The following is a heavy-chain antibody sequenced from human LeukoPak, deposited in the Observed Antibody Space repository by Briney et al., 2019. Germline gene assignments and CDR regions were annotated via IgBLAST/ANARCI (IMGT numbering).Heavy chain of an antibody. V-gene: IGHV3-30*02. CDR3: ARGGEDWFDP. CDR1: GFTFSSYG. J-gene: IGHJ5*02. CDR2: IRYDGSNK. Sequence: GGSLRLSCAASGFTFSSYGMHRVRKAPGKGLEWVAFIRYDGSNKYYADSVKGRFTISRDNSKNTLYLQMNSLRAEDTAVYYCARGGEDWFDPWGQGTLVTVSS. D-gene: IGHD3-16*01.